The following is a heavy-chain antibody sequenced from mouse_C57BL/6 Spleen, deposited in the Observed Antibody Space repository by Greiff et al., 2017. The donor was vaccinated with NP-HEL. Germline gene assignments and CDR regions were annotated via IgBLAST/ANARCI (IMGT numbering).Heavy chain of an antibody. D-gene: IGHD1-1*01. J-gene: IGHJ1*03. CDR2: IYPGDGDT. V-gene: IGHV1-80*01. CDR1: GYAFSSYW. Sequence: VKLMESGAELVKPGASVKISCKASGYAFSSYWMNWVKQRPGKGLEWIGQIYPGDGDTNYNGKFKGKATLTADKSSSTAYMQLSSLTSEDSAVYFCARRGIYGSSFWYFDVWGTGTTVTVSS. CDR3: ARRGIYGSSFWYFDV.